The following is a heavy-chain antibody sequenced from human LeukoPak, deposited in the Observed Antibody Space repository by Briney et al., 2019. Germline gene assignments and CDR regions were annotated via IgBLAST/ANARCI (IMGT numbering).Heavy chain of an antibody. CDR3: ARDGAAYQARAFDI. Sequence: PSETLSLTCTVPGGSISSYYWSWIRQPPGKGLEWIGYIYYSGSTNYNPSLKSRVTISVDTSKNQFSLKLSSVTAADTAVYYCARDGAAYQARAFDIWGQGTTVTVSS. D-gene: IGHD4/OR15-4a*01. CDR1: GGSISSYY. CDR2: IYYSGST. V-gene: IGHV4-59*01. J-gene: IGHJ3*02.